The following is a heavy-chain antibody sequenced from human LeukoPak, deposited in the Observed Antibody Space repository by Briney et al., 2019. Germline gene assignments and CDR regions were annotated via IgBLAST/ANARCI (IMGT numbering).Heavy chain of an antibody. V-gene: IGHV3-53*01. D-gene: IGHD1-26*01. CDR3: ARGVLGLRPLDY. J-gene: IGHJ4*02. CDR2: MYSDVNT. CDR1: GFTFSDYY. Sequence: GGSLRLSCAASGFTFSDYYMAWVRQAPGKGLEWVSFMYSDVNTYYADSVKGRFTISTDNSENKLYLQMNSLRAEDTAVYYCARGVLGLRPLDYWGQGTLVTVSS.